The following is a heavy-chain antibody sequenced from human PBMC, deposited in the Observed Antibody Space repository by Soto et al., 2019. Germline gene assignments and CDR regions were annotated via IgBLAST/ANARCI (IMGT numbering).Heavy chain of an antibody. CDR2: VYYSGTT. V-gene: IGHV4-30-4*01. Sequence: QVQLQEWGPGLVKPSQTLSLTCTVSGGSIRNGDYYWGWIRQPPGKGLEWIGYVYYSGTTYSHPSLKSRVTISVATSENEFSLRLSSVTAADTAVYYCVTVNLVGAAYYFDYWGPGTLVTVSS. D-gene: IGHD1-26*01. J-gene: IGHJ4*02. CDR3: VTVNLVGAAYYFDY. CDR1: GGSIRNGDYY.